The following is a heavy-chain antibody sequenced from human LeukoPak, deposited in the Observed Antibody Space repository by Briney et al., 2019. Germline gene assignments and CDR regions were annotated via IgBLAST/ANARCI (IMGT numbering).Heavy chain of an antibody. D-gene: IGHD4-23*01. V-gene: IGHV3-23*01. CDR3: AKDLTTVVTPIFDY. CDR1: GFTFGTYA. J-gene: IGHJ4*02. Sequence: PGGPLRFSCKASGFTFGTYAMSWFRQPPGKGLGWASTISDSAESTYYADSVKGRFTISRDNSRNTLYLQLNSLRAEDTAIYYCAKDLTTVVTPIFDYWGQGTLVTVSS. CDR2: ISDSAEST.